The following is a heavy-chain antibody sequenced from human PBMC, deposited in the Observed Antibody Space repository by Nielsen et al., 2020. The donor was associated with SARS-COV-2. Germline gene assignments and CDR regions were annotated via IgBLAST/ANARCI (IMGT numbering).Heavy chain of an antibody. J-gene: IGHJ6*02. Sequence: VRQAPGKGLEWVAVISYDGSNKYYTDSVKGRFTVSRDNSKDTLYLQMNSLSAEDTAVYYCAKSETGSWEYYYYYGMDVWGQGTTVTVS. V-gene: IGHV3-30*18. CDR2: ISYDGSNK. D-gene: IGHD6-13*01. CDR3: AKSETGSWEYYYYYGMDV.